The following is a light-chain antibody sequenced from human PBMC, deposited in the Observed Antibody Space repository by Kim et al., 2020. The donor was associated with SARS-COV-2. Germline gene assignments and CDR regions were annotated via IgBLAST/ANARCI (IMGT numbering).Light chain of an antibody. Sequence: ATINCKSSQSVLYTSNNNNYLSWYQQKPGQPPKLLIYWASTRESGVPDRFSGSGSGTDFTLTISSLQAEDVAIYYCQQYYSPPPTFGQGTKLEI. CDR1: QSVLYTSNNNNY. V-gene: IGKV4-1*01. CDR2: WAS. CDR3: QQYYSPPPT. J-gene: IGKJ2*01.